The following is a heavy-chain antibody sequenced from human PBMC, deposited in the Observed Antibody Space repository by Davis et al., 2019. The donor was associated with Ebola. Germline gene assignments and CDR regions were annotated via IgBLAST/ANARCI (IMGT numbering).Heavy chain of an antibody. Sequence: GGSLRLSCNASGYTFTSYWIGRVRQMPGTGLEWMGIIYPGDSDTRYSPSFQGQVAISADKSISTAYLQWSSLKASDTAMYYCARLDIPHYYYGMDVWGKGTTVTVSS. J-gene: IGHJ6*04. V-gene: IGHV5-51*01. CDR1: GYTFTSYW. CDR2: IYPGDSDT. CDR3: ARLDIPHYYYGMDV.